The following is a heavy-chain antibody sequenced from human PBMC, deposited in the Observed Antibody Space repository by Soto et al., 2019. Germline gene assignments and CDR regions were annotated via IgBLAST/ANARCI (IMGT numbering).Heavy chain of an antibody. Sequence: GGSLRLSCAASGFKFGDYTMHWVCQVPGKGLDWVSLVTWDGVNTFYADSVKGRFTISRDNNKNSVSLQMNDLRTEDSALYYCARERSRYFQGWGQGTLVTVSS. CDR2: VTWDGVNT. CDR3: ARERSRYFQG. D-gene: IGHD3-9*01. J-gene: IGHJ4*02. CDR1: GFKFGDYT. V-gene: IGHV3-43*01.